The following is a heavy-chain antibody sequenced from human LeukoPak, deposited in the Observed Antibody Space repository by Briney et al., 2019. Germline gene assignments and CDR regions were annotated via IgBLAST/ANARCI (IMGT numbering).Heavy chain of an antibody. CDR1: GFTFSSYA. CDR2: ISGGGDST. J-gene: IGHJ5*02. Sequence: GGSLRLSCETSGFTFSSYAMTWVRQAPGKGLEWVSTISGGGDSTYYADSVKGRFTISRDNSKNTLYLQMNSLRAEDSAVYYCAKDQIGSSQLAPWFDPWGQGTLVTVSS. V-gene: IGHV3-23*01. D-gene: IGHD6-13*01. CDR3: AKDQIGSSQLAPWFDP.